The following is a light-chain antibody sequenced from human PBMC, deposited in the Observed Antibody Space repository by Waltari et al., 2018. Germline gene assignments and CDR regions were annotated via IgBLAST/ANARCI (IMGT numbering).Light chain of an antibody. CDR1: SSDVGNYDL. Sequence: QSGLTQPASVSGSPGQSINMSCTGTSSDVGNYDLVYWYQQSPGKAPKLMVYEVTRRSSGVSDRFSGSKSGNTASLTIYGLQSEDEADYYCCSYAGLGIYVFGTGTKVTVL. CDR3: CSYAGLGIYV. V-gene: IGLV2-23*02. J-gene: IGLJ1*01. CDR2: EVT.